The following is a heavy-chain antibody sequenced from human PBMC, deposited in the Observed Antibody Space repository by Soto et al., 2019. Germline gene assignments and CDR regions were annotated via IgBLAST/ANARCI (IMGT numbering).Heavy chain of an antibody. Sequence: QLQLQESGPGLVKPSETLSLTCTVSGGSISSSSYYWGWIRQPPGKGLEWIGSIYYSGSTYYNPSLKSRVTISVDTSKNQFSLKLSSVTAADTAVYYCARHYPGRGMGYYYYYMDVWGKGTTVTVSS. D-gene: IGHD3-16*01. V-gene: IGHV4-39*01. J-gene: IGHJ6*03. CDR3: ARHYPGRGMGYYYYYMDV. CDR2: IYYSGST. CDR1: GGSISSSSYY.